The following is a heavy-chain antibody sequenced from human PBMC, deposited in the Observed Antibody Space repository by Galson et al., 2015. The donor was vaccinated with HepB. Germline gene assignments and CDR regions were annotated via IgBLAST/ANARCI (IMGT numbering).Heavy chain of an antibody. V-gene: IGHV5-51*01. CDR1: GYSFTSYW. Sequence: QSGAEVKKPGESLKISCKGSGYSFTSYWIGWVRQMPGKGLEWMGIIYPGDSDTRYSPSFQGQVTISADNSISTAYLQWSSLKASDTAMYYCARRAYSSSWFTKPFDYWGQGTLVTVSS. D-gene: IGHD6-13*01. J-gene: IGHJ4*02. CDR3: ARRAYSSSWFTKPFDY. CDR2: IYPGDSDT.